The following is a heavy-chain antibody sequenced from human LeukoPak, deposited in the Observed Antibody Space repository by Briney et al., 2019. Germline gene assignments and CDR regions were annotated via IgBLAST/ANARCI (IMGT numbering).Heavy chain of an antibody. D-gene: IGHD3-22*01. CDR2: IYHSGST. Sequence: PSETLSLTCTVSGGSISSGGYYWSWIRQPPGKGLEWIGYIYHSGSTYYNPSLKSRVTISVDRSKNQFSLKLSSVTAADTAVYYCARSPRALIVQPNVYFQHWGQGTLVTVSS. J-gene: IGHJ1*01. CDR1: GGSISSGGYY. V-gene: IGHV4-30-2*01. CDR3: ARSPRALIVQPNVYFQH.